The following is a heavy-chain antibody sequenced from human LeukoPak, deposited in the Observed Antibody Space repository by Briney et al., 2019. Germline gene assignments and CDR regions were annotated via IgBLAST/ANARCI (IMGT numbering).Heavy chain of an antibody. V-gene: IGHV3-33*01. CDR3: ARLGSSWTFDY. CDR2: IWYDGSHR. CDR1: GFTFSSYG. Sequence: GGSLGLSCVASGFTFSSYGMNWVRQAPGKGLEWVAVIWYDGSHRYYADSVKGRFTISRDNSKNTLYLQMDSLRAEDTAVYYCARLGSSWTFDYWGQGTLVTVSS. D-gene: IGHD6-13*01. J-gene: IGHJ4*02.